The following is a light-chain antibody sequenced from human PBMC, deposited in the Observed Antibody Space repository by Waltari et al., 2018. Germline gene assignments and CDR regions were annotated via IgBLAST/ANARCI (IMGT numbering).Light chain of an antibody. CDR3: FLSYRGALYV. J-gene: IGLJ1*01. Sequence: QAVVTQEPSLTVSPGGTVTLTCGSSTGPVTSSHYPYWFQQRPGQAPRPLIYDTTKTHSWTPARFSASLLGGKAALTRSGAQPEDEAEYYCFLSYRGALYVFGTGTKVTVL. CDR2: DTT. V-gene: IGLV7-46*01. CDR1: TGPVTSSHY.